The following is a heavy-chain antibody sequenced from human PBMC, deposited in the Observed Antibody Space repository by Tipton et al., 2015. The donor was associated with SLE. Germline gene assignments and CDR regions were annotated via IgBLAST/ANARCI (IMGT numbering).Heavy chain of an antibody. J-gene: IGHJ3*02. CDR2: IYISGST. Sequence: TLSLTCTVSGGSISSYYWSWIRQPAGKGLEWIGRIYISGSTNYNPSLKSRVTISLDMSKNHFSPTLSSVTAADTAVYYCARALSTMILEVPGPFDMWGQGTMVTVSS. D-gene: IGHD3-22*01. V-gene: IGHV4-4*07. CDR3: ARALSTMILEVPGPFDM. CDR1: GGSISSYY.